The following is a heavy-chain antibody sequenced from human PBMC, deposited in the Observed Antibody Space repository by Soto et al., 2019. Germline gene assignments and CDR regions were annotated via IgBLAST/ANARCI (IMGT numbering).Heavy chain of an antibody. D-gene: IGHD1-26*01. CDR2: IYYSGST. CDR3: AVDVGYYYCYYMDV. CDR1: GGSISSYY. V-gene: IGHV4-59*08. Sequence: PSETLSLTCTVSGGSISSYYWSWIRQPPGKGLEWIGYIYYSGSTNYNPSLKSRVTISVDTSKNQFSLKLSSVTAADTAVYYCAVDVGYYYCYYMDVWGKGTTVTVSS. J-gene: IGHJ6*03.